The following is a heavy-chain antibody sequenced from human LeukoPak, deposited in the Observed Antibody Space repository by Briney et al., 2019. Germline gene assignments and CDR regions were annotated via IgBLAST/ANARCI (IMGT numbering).Heavy chain of an antibody. CDR3: ARHYGP. Sequence: SETLSLTCAVYGGSFSGYYWSWIRQPPGKGLEWIGEINHSGSTYYNPSLKSRVTISVDTSKNQFSLKLNSVTAADTAVYYCARHYGPWGQGPLVTVSS. CDR1: GGSFSGYY. V-gene: IGHV4-34*01. J-gene: IGHJ5*02. D-gene: IGHD3-16*01. CDR2: INHSGST.